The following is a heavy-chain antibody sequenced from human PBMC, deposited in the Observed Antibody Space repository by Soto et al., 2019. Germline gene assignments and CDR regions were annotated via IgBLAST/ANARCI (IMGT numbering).Heavy chain of an antibody. CDR2: ISYDGSNK. CDR1: EFTFSTYS. CDR3: ARPPVIDIVVPPDY. J-gene: IGHJ4*02. V-gene: IGHV3-30*04. Sequence: PGGSLRLSYTASEFTFSTYSMRWVRPTPGKGLEWVAVISYDGSNKHYADSVKGRFTISRDNSKNTLYLQMNSLRAEDTAVYYCARPPVIDIVVPPDYWGMGTLVSVSS. D-gene: IGHD2-15*01.